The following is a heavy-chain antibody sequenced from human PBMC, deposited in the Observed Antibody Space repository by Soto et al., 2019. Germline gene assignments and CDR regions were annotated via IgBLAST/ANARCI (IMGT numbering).Heavy chain of an antibody. J-gene: IGHJ1*01. CDR3: AKGGYYDSSGHTYFQH. Sequence: GGSLRLSCAASGFTFSSYGMHWVRQAPGKGLEWVAVISYDGSNKYYADSVKGRFTISRDNSKNTLYLQMNSLRAEDTAVYYCAKGGYYDSSGHTYFQHWGQGTLVTVSS. CDR1: GFTFSSYG. CDR2: ISYDGSNK. V-gene: IGHV3-30*18. D-gene: IGHD3-22*01.